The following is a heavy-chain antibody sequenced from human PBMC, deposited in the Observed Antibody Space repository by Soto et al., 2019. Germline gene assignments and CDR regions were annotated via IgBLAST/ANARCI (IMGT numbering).Heavy chain of an antibody. D-gene: IGHD2-15*01. CDR2: ISWDGGST. CDR1: GFTFDDYT. J-gene: IGHJ6*02. CDR3: AKDLYCSGGSCPYYYYYGMDV. Sequence: GGSLRLSCAASGFTFDDYTMHWVRQAPGKGLEWVSLISWDGGSTYYADSVKGRFTITRDNSKNPLYLQMNSLRTEDTALYYCAKDLYCSGGSCPYYYYYGMDVWGQGTTVTVSS. V-gene: IGHV3-43*01.